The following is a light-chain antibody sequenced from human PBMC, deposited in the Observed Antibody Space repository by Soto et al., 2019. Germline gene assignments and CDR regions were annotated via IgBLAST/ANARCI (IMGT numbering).Light chain of an antibody. Sequence: IHMTQSPSTLSASVGDTVTITCRASQNINRWLAWYQHKPGQAPKPLIYKASTLESGVPSRFSGNASGTEFTLTISRLQPDDSATYFCQQYNYYWTFGQGTKVEVK. CDR3: QQYNYYWT. J-gene: IGKJ1*01. CDR1: QNINRW. V-gene: IGKV1-5*03. CDR2: KAS.